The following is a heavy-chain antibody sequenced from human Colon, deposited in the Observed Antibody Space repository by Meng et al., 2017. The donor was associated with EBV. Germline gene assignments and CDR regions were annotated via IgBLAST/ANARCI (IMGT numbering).Heavy chain of an antibody. D-gene: IGHD5-18*01. V-gene: IGHV4-30-4*01. CDR1: WGSISWVNYD. Sequence: VPRLVKPSPTLSPPCTFSWGSISWVNYDWSWLRQPPGKVLDLIGHIYYSGNTSYNPSLKSRVTITVDTSNNQFSLKLSSVTAADTAVYYCARVGWRQWSFDLWGRGTLVTVSS. CDR2: IYYSGNT. J-gene: IGHJ2*01. CDR3: ARVGWRQWSFDL.